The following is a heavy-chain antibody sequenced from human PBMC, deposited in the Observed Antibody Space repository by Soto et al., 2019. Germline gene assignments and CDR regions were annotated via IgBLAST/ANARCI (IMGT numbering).Heavy chain of an antibody. J-gene: IGHJ3*02. CDR1: GFTFSSYW. CDR2: IKQDGSEK. CDR3: ARANYGDEFDI. D-gene: IGHD4-17*01. Sequence: GGSLRLSCAASGFTFSSYWMSWVRQAPGKGLEWVVNIKQDGSEKYYVDSVKGRFTISRDNAKNSLYLQMNSLRAEDTAVYYCARANYGDEFDIWGQGTMVTVSS. V-gene: IGHV3-7*01.